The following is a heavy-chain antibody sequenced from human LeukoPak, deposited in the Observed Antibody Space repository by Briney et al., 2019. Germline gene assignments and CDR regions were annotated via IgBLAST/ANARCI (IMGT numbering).Heavy chain of an antibody. Sequence: GASVKVSCKASGYTFTGYYMHWVRQAPGQGLEWMGWINPNSGGTNYAQKFQGRVTMTRDTSISTAYMELSRLRSDDTAVYYCARGPSIVLSDYYHYYMDVWGKGTTVTVSS. CDR3: ARGPSIVLSDYYHYYMDV. D-gene: IGHD2-2*01. CDR2: INPNSGGT. CDR1: GYTFTGYY. V-gene: IGHV1-2*02. J-gene: IGHJ6*03.